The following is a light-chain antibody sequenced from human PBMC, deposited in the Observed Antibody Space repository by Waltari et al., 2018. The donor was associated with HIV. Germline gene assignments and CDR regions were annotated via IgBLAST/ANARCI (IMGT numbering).Light chain of an antibody. J-gene: IGLJ2*01. V-gene: IGLV2-14*01. CDR3: TSYISGTTPV. CDR1: ALTGYEY. Sequence: QSALTQPASASGSPGQSISISCALTGYEYVSWYHRHPGKAPKVIIYEVPNRPSGLSNRFSGSKSGNTATLTISGLQPEDEADYFCTSYISGTTPVFGRGTRVTVL. CDR2: EVP.